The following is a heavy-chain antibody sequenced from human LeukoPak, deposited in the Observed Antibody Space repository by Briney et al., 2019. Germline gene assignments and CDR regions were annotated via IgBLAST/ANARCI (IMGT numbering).Heavy chain of an antibody. V-gene: IGHV4-4*07. Sequence: SETLSLTCTVSNGSVGSNFWTYMRQPAGQGLEWIGRIHTSGTTNYNPSLKRRVTMSVDTSKNQFSLELSSVTAADTAVYYCAREENTRSLRAFDCWGQGTLVTVSS. CDR3: AREENTRSLRAFDC. D-gene: IGHD5-12*01. CDR1: NGSVGSNF. J-gene: IGHJ4*02. CDR2: IHTSGTT.